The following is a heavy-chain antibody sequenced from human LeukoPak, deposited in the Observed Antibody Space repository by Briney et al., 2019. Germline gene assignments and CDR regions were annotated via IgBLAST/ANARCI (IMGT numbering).Heavy chain of an antibody. D-gene: IGHD2-21*01. CDR2: IKQDGREK. CDR3: ARLYLDSSLFDF. J-gene: IGHJ4*02. V-gene: IGHV3-7*01. Sequence: GGSLRLSCAASGFTLTNYWMGWLPHAPGGGREGLANIKQDGREKYYVDSVKGRFTISRDNAKDSLYLQMNSLRVEDTALYYCARLYLDSSLFDFRGQGTLVTVSS. CDR1: GFTLTNYW.